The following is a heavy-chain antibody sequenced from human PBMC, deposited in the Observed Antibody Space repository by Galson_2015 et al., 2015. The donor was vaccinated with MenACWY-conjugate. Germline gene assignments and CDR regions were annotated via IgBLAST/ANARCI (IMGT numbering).Heavy chain of an antibody. CDR2: INAGNGNT. J-gene: IGHJ4*02. CDR1: GYTFTSYA. V-gene: IGHV1-3*01. D-gene: IGHD5-12*01. Sequence: SVKVSCKASGYTFTSYAMHWVRQAPGQRLEWMGWINAGNGNTKYSQKFQGRVTITRDTSASTAYMELSSLRSEDTAVYYCASLGGSDYYFDYWGQGTLVTVSS. CDR3: ASLGGSDYYFDY.